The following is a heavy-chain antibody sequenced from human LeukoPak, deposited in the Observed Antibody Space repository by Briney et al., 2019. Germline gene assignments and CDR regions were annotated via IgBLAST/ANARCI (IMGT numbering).Heavy chain of an antibody. CDR2: IYYSGST. CDR1: GGSISSSSYY. D-gene: IGHD5-12*01. V-gene: IGHV4-39*07. Sequence: SETLSLTCTVSGGSISSSSYYWGWIRQPPGKGLEWIGSIYYSGSTYYNPSLKSRVTISVDTSKNQFSLKLSSVTAADTAVYYCASQMGWVSYDFRGWFDPWGQGTLVTVSS. J-gene: IGHJ5*02. CDR3: ASQMGWVSYDFRGWFDP.